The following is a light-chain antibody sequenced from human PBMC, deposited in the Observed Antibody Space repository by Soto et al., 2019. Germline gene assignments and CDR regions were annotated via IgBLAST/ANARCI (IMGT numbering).Light chain of an antibody. V-gene: IGLV2-14*01. CDR3: SSYTSSSTVV. J-gene: IGLJ2*01. CDR2: DVS. CDR1: SSDVGGYNY. Sequence: QSALTQPASVPGSPGQSITISCTGTSSDVGGYNYASWYQQYPGKAPKVMIYDVSNRPSGVSNRFSGSKSGNTASLTISGLQAEDEADYYCSSYTSSSTVVFGGGTKLTVL.